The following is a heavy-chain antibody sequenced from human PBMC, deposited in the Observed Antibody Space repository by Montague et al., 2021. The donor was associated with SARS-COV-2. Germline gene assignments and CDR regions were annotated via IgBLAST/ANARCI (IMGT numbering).Heavy chain of an antibody. V-gene: IGHV4-34*01. D-gene: IGHD1-26*01. CDR1: GGSFSGYY. J-gene: IGHJ4*02. CDR3: ARWDPQTLTLIGLRGKSASDY. Sequence: SETLSLTCAVYGGSFSGYYCTWICQSHGKGMERNAEINHSGTSNYNFNPSLRSRVTISVDTSKNQFSLKLSSVTAADTGVYYCARWDPQTLTLIGLRGKSASDYWGQGTLVTVSS. CDR2: INHSGTS.